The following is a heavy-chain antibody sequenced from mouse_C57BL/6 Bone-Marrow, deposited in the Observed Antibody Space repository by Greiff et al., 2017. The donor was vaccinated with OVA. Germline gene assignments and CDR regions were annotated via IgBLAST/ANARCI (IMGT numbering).Heavy chain of an antibody. CDR1: GFNIKDDY. CDR3: TTCRY. V-gene: IGHV14-4*01. J-gene: IGHJ2*02. CDR2: IDPENGDT. Sequence: EVQLQQSGAELVRPGASVKLSCTASGFNIKDDYMHWVKERPEQGLEWIGWIDPENGDTEYASKFQGKATITADTSSKTVYLHLNSRTAEDSAVYYCTTCRYWGQGTSLTVSS.